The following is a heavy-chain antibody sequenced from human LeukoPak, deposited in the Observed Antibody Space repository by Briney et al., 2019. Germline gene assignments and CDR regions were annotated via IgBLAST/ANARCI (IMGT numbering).Heavy chain of an antibody. CDR1: GFIFSSYG. D-gene: IGHD1-14*01. Sequence: GGSLRLSCRASGFIFSSYGMAWVRQAPGKGLEWVSTMSAGGENTHYADSVNGRFTISRDNSKDILYLEMYSLRVEDTAVYYCTKDAGPTFNWFDPWGQGTRVTLSS. CDR3: TKDAGPTFNWFDP. J-gene: IGHJ5*02. V-gene: IGHV3-23*01. CDR2: MSAGGENT.